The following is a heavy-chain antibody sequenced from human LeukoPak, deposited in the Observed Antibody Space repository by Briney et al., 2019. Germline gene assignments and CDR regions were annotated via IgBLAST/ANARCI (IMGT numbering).Heavy chain of an antibody. CDR1: GFTFSSYE. V-gene: IGHV3-48*03. J-gene: IGHJ4*02. CDR2: ISSGGSTI. Sequence: GGSLRLSCAASGFTFSSYEMNWVRQAPGKGLEWISYISSGGSTIHYADSVRGRFTISRDDAENSLYLQMNSLRVEDTALYYCARDRIVGVPGTLNFDFWGRGTLATVSS. D-gene: IGHD2-2*01. CDR3: ARDRIVGVPGTLNFDF.